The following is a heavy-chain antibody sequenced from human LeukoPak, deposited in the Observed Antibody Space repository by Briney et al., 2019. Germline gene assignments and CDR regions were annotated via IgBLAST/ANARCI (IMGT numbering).Heavy chain of an antibody. CDR2: ITSSGSSM. CDR3: ARVESLRYFDL. Sequence: GGSLRLSCAGSGFTFSGYSLNWVRQAPGKGLEWVSSITSSGSSMYYADSVKGRFTISRDNAESSVYLQMNSLRAEDTAVYYCARVESLRYFDLWGRGTLVTVSS. D-gene: IGHD1-1*01. V-gene: IGHV3-21*01. CDR1: GFTFSGYS. J-gene: IGHJ2*01.